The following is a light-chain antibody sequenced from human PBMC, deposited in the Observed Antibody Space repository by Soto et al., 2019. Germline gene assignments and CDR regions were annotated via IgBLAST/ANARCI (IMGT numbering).Light chain of an antibody. Sequence: IVWTQSPGTLCLSPGERATLSCRASQSVSSSYLTWYQQKPGQAPRLVIYGASSRATGIPDRFSGSGSGTDFILTINRLEPEDFAMYYCQQYGSSRTFGQGTKVDIK. CDR3: QQYGSSRT. V-gene: IGKV3-20*01. CDR1: QSVSSSY. J-gene: IGKJ1*01. CDR2: GAS.